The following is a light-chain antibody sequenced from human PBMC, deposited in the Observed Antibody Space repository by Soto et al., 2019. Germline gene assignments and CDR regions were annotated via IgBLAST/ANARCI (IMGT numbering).Light chain of an antibody. V-gene: IGKV3-20*01. J-gene: IGKJ1*01. CDR3: QQYGTSGT. CDR2: AAS. CDR1: QSVSSSY. Sequence: EIVLTQSQGTLSLAPGERSTLYCRASQSVSSSYLAWYQQTPGQAPRPLIYAASSRATGIPDRFSGGGSGTFSTPTIRRLEPEYVALYYRQQYGTSGTFGQGTQGDIK.